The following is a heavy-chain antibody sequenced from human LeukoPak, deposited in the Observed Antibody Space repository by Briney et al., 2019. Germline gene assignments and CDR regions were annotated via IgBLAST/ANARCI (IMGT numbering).Heavy chain of an antibody. D-gene: IGHD3-10*01. CDR3: ARAEYYFDY. CDR1: GGSFSDHY. J-gene: IGHJ4*02. CDR2: INHSGST. V-gene: IGHV4-34*01. Sequence: PSETLSLTCAVYGGSFSDHYWSWFRQPPGKGLEWIGEINHSGSTNYNPSLKSRVTILVDTSKNQFSLKLSSVTAADTAVYYCARAEYYFDYWGQGTLVTVSS.